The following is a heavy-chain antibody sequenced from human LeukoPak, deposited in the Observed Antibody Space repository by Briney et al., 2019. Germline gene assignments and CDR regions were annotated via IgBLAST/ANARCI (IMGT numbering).Heavy chain of an antibody. CDR2: IYYSGDT. CDR3: ARHIDSGSYGGMDV. Sequence: SETLSLTCAVSGGSISSSSYYWGWIRQPPGKGLEWIGSIYYSGDTYYNPSLKSRVTISVDTSKNQFSLKLSSVAAADTAVYYCARHIDSGSYGGMDVWGQGTTVTVSS. V-gene: IGHV4-39*01. J-gene: IGHJ6*02. CDR1: GGSISSSSYY. D-gene: IGHD3-10*01.